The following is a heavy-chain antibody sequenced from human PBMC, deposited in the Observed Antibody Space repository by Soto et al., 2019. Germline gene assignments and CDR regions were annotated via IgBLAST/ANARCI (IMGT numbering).Heavy chain of an antibody. V-gene: IGHV1-69*01. CDR2: IIPYYNTL. J-gene: IGHJ4*02. CDR3: ASGSSRWYPYFFDS. CDR1: EGTFNSYA. Sequence: QAQVVQSGAEVRKPGSSVKLSCKASEGTFNSYAIAWVRQAPGQGLEWMGGIIPYYNTLNYAQKFQDRVTLTEDDSTNTVYMELSSLRSDDTAVYFCASGSSRWYPYFFDSWAQGTLVTGSS. D-gene: IGHD6-13*01.